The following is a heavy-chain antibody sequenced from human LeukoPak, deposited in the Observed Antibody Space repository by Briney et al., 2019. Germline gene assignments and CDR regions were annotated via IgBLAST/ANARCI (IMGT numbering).Heavy chain of an antibody. V-gene: IGHV4-59*01. CDR3: ARASVLLSADY. J-gene: IGHJ4*02. CDR2: IYNSGNN. D-gene: IGHD3-10*01. CDR1: GGSIGSFY. Sequence: KPSETLSLTCTVSGGSIGSFYWSWIRQPPGKGLEWIGYIYNSGNNNYNPFLKSRVTMSVDTSKNQFSLKLSSVTAADTAVYYCARASVLLSADYWGQGILVIV.